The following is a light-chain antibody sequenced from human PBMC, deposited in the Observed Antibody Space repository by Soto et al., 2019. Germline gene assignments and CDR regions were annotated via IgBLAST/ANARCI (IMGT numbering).Light chain of an antibody. V-gene: IGKV3-20*01. CDR3: QQYGGSPFT. Sequence: EIVLTQSPGTLSLFPGERVTLSCRASQSVSSSYLAWYQQKPGQAPRFLIYGASRRATGIPDGFSGSGSGTDFTLTISRLEPEDFAVYYCQQYGGSPFTFGPGTKVDIK. CDR2: GAS. CDR1: QSVSSSY. J-gene: IGKJ3*01.